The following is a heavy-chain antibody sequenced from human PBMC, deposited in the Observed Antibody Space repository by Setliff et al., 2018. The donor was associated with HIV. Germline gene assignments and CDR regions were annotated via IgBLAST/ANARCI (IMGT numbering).Heavy chain of an antibody. J-gene: IGHJ4*02. CDR2: INHRGST. V-gene: IGHV4-34*01. CDR1: GESFSAYF. Sequence: PSETLSLTCAVYGESFSAYFWSWIRQPPGKGLEWIGLINHRGSTNYNPSLKRRVTISLGTSKNQFSLKMTSVTAADTAVYYCATGITVAPDYWGQGSLVTVSS. D-gene: IGHD6-19*01. CDR3: ATGITVAPDY.